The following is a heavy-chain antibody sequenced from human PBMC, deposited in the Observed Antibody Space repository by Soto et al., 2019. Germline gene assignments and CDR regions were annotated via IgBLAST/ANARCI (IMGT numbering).Heavy chain of an antibody. CDR3: ARGQAGQYIWFDP. D-gene: IGHD6-19*01. V-gene: IGHV1-69*02. CDR2: IIPILGIG. Sequence: QVQLVQSGAEVKKPGSSVKVSCKASGGTFSSYTISWVRQAPGQGLEWIGRIIPILGIGNEAQKFQGRVTITADKSTSTAYMELSSLRSEDTAVYYCARGQAGQYIWFDPWGQGTLVTVSS. J-gene: IGHJ5*02. CDR1: GGTFSSYT.